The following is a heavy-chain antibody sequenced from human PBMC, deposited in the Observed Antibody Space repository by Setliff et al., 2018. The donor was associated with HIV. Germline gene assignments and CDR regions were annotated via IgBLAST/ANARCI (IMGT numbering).Heavy chain of an antibody. Sequence: PSETLSLTCTVSGGSISSYYWSWIRQPPGKGLEWIGYIYYSGSTNYNPSLKSRVTISVDTSKNQFSLKLSSVTAADTAVYYCARDGYGDYEGYYYYYMDVWGKGTTVTVSS. CDR1: GGSISSYY. J-gene: IGHJ6*03. CDR2: IYYSGST. V-gene: IGHV4-59*01. D-gene: IGHD4-17*01. CDR3: ARDGYGDYEGYYYYYMDV.